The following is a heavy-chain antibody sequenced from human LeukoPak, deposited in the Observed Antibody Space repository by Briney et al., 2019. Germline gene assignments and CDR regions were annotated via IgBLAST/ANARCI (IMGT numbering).Heavy chain of an antibody. V-gene: IGHV1-69*13. Sequence: GASVKVSCKASGGTFSSYAISWVRQASGQGLEWMGGIIPIFGTANYAQKFQGRVTITADESTSTAYMELSSLRSEDTAVYYCARVREYQLLSSAFDIWGQGTMVTVSS. CDR2: IIPIFGTA. CDR1: GGTFSSYA. J-gene: IGHJ3*02. CDR3: ARVREYQLLSSAFDI. D-gene: IGHD2-2*01.